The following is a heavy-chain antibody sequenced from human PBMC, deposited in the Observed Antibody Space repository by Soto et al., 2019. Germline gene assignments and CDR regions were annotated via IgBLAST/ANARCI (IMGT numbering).Heavy chain of an antibody. J-gene: IGHJ6*02. CDR1: GGSFSGYY. D-gene: IGHD1-1*01. Sequence: SETLSLTCAVYGGSFSGYYWSWIRQPPGKGLEWIGEINHSGSTNYNPSLKSRVTISVDTSKNQFSLKLSSVTAADTAVYYCASGTIYHSYXMDVWGQGKMVTVSS. CDR3: ASGTIYHSYXMDV. V-gene: IGHV4-34*01. CDR2: INHSGST.